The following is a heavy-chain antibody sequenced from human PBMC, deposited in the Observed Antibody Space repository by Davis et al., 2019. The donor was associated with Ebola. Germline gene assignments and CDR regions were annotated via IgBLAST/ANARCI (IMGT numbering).Heavy chain of an antibody. D-gene: IGHD2-15*01. J-gene: IGHJ6*02. V-gene: IGHV1-3*01. CDR3: ARDSRWPAYYYYGMDV. Sequence: ASVKVSCKASGGTFSSYAMHWVRQAPGQRLEWMGWINAGNGNTNYAQKLQGRVTMTTDTSTSTAYMELRSLRSDDTAVYYCARDSRWPAYYYYGMDVWGQGNTVTVSS. CDR1: GGTFSSYA. CDR2: INAGNGNT.